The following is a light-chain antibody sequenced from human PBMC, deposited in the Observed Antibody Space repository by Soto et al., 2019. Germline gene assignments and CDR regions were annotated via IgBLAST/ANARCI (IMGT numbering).Light chain of an antibody. CDR1: QRVSSY. V-gene: IGKV3-11*01. Sequence: EVVLTQSPATLSLSPGERATLSCRASQRVSSYLAWYQQKPGQAPSLLIYDASNRATGIPARFSGSGSGTDFTLTINSLEPEDFAVYYCQQRANSWTFGQGTKVEI. CDR2: DAS. CDR3: QQRANSWT. J-gene: IGKJ1*01.